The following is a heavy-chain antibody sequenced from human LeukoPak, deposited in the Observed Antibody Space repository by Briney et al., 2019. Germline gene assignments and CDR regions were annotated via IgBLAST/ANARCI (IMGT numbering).Heavy chain of an antibody. J-gene: IGHJ3*02. D-gene: IGHD3-22*01. CDR3: ARSYYDSSGYYPGAFDI. CDR2: IYSGGNT. V-gene: IGHV3-66*02. Sequence: PGGSLRLSCAASGFTVSTNYMSWVRQAPAKGLVWVSVIYSGGNTFYADSVKGRFTISRDNSKNTLYLQMNSLRAEDTAVYYCARSYYDSSGYYPGAFDIWGQGTMVTVSS. CDR1: GFTVSTNY.